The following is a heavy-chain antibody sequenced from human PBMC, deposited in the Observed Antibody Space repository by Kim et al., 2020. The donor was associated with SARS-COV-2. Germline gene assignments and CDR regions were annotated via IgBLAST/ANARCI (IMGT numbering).Heavy chain of an antibody. CDR2: NGTT. Sequence: NGTTKYSTKLQGRVTITRETSASTAYMELSSLRSEDAAVYDCARADWFDAWGQGTLVTVSS. J-gene: IGHJ5*02. CDR3: ARADWFDA. V-gene: IGHV1-3*01.